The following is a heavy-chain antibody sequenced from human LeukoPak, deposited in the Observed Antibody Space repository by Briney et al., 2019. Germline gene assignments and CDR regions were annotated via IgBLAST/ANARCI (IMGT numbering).Heavy chain of an antibody. CDR2: IYYSGST. Sequence: SETLSLTCALSGGSFGDYHWSWIRQPPGKGLEWIGYIYYSGSTNYNPSLKSRVTISVDTSKNQFSLKLSSVTAADTAVYYCARGKQLVHLDYWGQGTLVTVSS. CDR1: GGSFGDYH. D-gene: IGHD6-6*01. CDR3: ARGKQLVHLDY. J-gene: IGHJ4*02. V-gene: IGHV4-59*01.